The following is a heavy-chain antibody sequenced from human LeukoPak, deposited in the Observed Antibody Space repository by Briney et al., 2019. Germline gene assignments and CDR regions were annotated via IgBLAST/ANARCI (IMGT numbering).Heavy chain of an antibody. J-gene: IGHJ4*02. CDR3: ARSIRGYSSGWYYSDY. V-gene: IGHV4-38-2*02. Sequence: SETLSLTCTVSGYSISSGYGWGGIRQPPGKELEWIGSIYYSGSTYYNPSLKSRVTISVDTSKNQFSVKLSSVTAADTAVYYCARSIRGYSSGWYYSDYWGQGTLITVSS. CDR2: IYYSGST. CDR1: GYSISSGYG. D-gene: IGHD6-19*01.